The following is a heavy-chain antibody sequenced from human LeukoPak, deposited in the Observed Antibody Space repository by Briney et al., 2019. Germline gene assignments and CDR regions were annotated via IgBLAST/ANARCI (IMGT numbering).Heavy chain of an antibody. CDR1: DYTFTSYG. V-gene: IGHV1-18*01. CDR2: ISAYNGNT. Sequence: ASVKVSCKASDYTFTSYGISWVRQAPGQGLEWMGWISAYNGNTNYAQKLQGRVTMTTDTSTGTAYMELRSLRSGDTAVYYCARDRRADMVFVIQVRMEAFDIWGQGTMVTVSS. D-gene: IGHD2-8*01. J-gene: IGHJ3*02. CDR3: ARDRRADMVFVIQVRMEAFDI.